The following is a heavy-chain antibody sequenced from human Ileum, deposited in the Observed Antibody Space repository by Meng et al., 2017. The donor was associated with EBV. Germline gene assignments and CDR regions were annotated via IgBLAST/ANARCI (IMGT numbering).Heavy chain of an antibody. D-gene: IGHD3-22*01. Sequence: VQLQGAGPGLVRPSGTLSLTCAASGGSISRSDWWSWVRQPPGKGLEWIGETSHSGSTNYSPSLKSRVTISLDKSKNQLSLKLNSVTAADTAVYYCASSDYYRSDYWGQGTLVTVSS. CDR3: ASSDYYRSDY. V-gene: IGHV4-4*02. CDR1: GGSISRSDW. CDR2: TSHSGST. J-gene: IGHJ4*02.